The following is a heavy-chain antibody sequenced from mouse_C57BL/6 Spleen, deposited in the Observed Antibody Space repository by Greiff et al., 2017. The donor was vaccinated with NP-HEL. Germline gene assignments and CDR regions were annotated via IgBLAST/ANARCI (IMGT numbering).Heavy chain of an antibody. J-gene: IGHJ2*01. CDR3: SKGTVVAHFDY. CDR2: INPRSGYT. V-gene: IGHV1-7*01. CDR1: GYTFTSYW. D-gene: IGHD1-1*01. Sequence: QVQLKQSGAELAKPGASVKLSCKASGYTFTSYWMHWVKQRPGQGLEWIGYINPRSGYTKYNQKFKDKATMTADKSSSTAYMQLCSLTYEDSAVYSCSKGTVVAHFDYWGQGTTLTVSS.